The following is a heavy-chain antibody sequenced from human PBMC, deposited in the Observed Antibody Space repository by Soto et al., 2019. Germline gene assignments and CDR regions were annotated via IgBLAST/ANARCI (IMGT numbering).Heavy chain of an antibody. J-gene: IGHJ4*02. Sequence: QVHLVQSGAEVPKAGSSMKVSCKASGGTFRSHAFSWVRQAPGQGLEWVGGIIPIFETANSAPEFQGRVTISADESTTTVILELNNLRSDDTAIYFCAICDRSSWIGNHWGPGTQFTVS. CDR1: GGTFRSHA. D-gene: IGHD6-6*01. CDR3: AICDRSSWIGNH. V-gene: IGHV1-69*01. CDR2: IIPIFETA.